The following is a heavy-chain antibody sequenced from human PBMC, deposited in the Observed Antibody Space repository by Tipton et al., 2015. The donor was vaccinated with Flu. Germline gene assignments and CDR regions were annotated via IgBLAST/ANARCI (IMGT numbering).Heavy chain of an antibody. D-gene: IGHD4-11*01. J-gene: IGHJ5*02. CDR2: VSRSGTT. CDR3: VRRDYSNYVSDPKSWFDP. Sequence: TLSLTCSVSGDSIGSPYYWGWIRQFPGKGLEWIGSVSRSGTTNYNPSLKSRVTISIDTSKNQFSLKMKSVTAADKAVYYCVRRDYSNYVSDPKSWFDPWGQGTLVTVSS. V-gene: IGHV4-38-2*01. CDR1: GDSIGSPYY.